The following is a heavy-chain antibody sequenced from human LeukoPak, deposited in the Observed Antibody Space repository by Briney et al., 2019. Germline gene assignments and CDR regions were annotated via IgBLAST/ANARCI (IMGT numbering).Heavy chain of an antibody. D-gene: IGHD3-10*01. CDR1: GGSISSYY. V-gene: IGHV4-59*01. Sequence: PSETLSLTRTVSGGSISSYYWSWIRQPPGKGLEWIGYIYYSGSTNYNPSLKSRVTISVDTSKNQFSLKLSSVTAADTAVYYCARDGAYYGSGSYYPNWFDPWGQGTLVTVSS. CDR3: ARDGAYYGSGSYYPNWFDP. J-gene: IGHJ5*02. CDR2: IYYSGST.